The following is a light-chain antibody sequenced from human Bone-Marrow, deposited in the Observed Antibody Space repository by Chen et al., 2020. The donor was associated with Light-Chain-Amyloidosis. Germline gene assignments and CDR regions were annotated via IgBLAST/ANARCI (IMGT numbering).Light chain of an antibody. CDR1: NSDVGNYNL. Sequence: QSALTQPASVSGSPGQSITISCTASNSDVGNYNLVSWYQHHPGKAPKIIIYGDFKRPSGVSNRVSGAKSGNTASLTISGLQNEDEAHYHCCAYTGSSTWVFGGGTKLTVL. V-gene: IGLV2-23*01. J-gene: IGLJ3*02. CDR2: GDF. CDR3: CAYTGSSTWV.